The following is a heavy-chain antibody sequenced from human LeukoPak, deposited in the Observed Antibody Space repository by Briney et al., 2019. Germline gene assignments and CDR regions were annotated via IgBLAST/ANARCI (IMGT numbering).Heavy chain of an antibody. D-gene: IGHD3-16*02. Sequence: SETLSLTCAVYGGSFSGYYWSWIRQPPGKGLEWIGEISHSGSTNYNPSLKSRVTISVDTSKNQFSLKLSSVTAADTAAYYCARSVQRGGVIDKKISYYFDYRGQGTLVTVSS. CDR3: ARSVQRGGVIDKKISYYFDY. V-gene: IGHV4-34*01. CDR1: GGSFSGYY. J-gene: IGHJ4*02. CDR2: ISHSGST.